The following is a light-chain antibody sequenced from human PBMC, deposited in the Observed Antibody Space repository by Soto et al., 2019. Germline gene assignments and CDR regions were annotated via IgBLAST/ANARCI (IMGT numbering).Light chain of an antibody. CDR3: QQSYSNT. CDR2: AAS. J-gene: IGKJ2*01. CDR1: QSISSY. V-gene: IGKV1-39*01. Sequence: DIQMTQSPSSLSASVGDRVTITCRASQSISSYLNWYQQKPGKAPKLLIYAASSMQSGVPSRFSGSGSGTDFTLTIRSLQPEDFATYYCQQSYSNTFGQGTKLEIK.